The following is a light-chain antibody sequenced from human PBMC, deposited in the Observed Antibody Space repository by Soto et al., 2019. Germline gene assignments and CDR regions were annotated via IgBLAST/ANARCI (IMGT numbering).Light chain of an antibody. CDR3: QVWDSSSDRNYV. V-gene: IGLV1-47*01. J-gene: IGLJ1*01. Sequence: QSVLTQPPSVSGTPGQRVTISCSGSSSNIGSNYVFWYQQLPGTAPKLLIYRNSQRPSGVPDRFSGSKSGTSASLAISRVEAGDEADYYCQVWDSSSDRNYVFGTGTKVTVL. CDR1: SSNIGSNY. CDR2: RNS.